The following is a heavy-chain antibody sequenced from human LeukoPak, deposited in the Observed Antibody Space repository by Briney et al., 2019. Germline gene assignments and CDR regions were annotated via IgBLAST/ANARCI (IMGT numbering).Heavy chain of an antibody. CDR2: ISGGGVST. CDR3: ATALSGASADYFDY. J-gene: IGHJ4*02. D-gene: IGHD2-15*01. Sequence: GGSLRLSCAASGFTFSNYAMNWVRRAPGKGLEWVSGISGGGVSTYYADSVKGRFTITRDNSKNTLWLQMNSLSAEDTAVYYCATALSGASADYFDYWGQGSLVTVSS. V-gene: IGHV3-23*01. CDR1: GFTFSNYA.